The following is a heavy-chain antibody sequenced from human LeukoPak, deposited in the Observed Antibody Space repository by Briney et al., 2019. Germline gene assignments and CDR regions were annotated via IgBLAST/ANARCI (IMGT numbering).Heavy chain of an antibody. CDR1: GFTFSSYS. Sequence: GGSLTLACAASGFTFSSYSMNWVRQAPGKGLEWVAVISYDGSNRYYADSVKGRFTISRDTSTNTLYLQMNSLRAKDTAVDYCAKSRSPNRITFGGVENWFDPWGQGTLVTVSS. D-gene: IGHD3-16*01. J-gene: IGHJ5*02. CDR3: AKSRSPNRITFGGVENWFDP. CDR2: ISYDGSNR. V-gene: IGHV3-30*18.